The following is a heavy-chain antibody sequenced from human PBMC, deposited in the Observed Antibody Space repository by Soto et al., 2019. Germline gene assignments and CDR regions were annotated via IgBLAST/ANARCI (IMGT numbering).Heavy chain of an antibody. CDR1: GFTFSIYA. D-gene: IGHD3-22*01. CDR3: AKDLSNSNPLHYFDF. V-gene: IGHV3-23*01. Sequence: GGSLRLSCAASGFTFSIYAMTRVLQSPGKGLEWVSSMSRTGDNTYYADSVKGRFTISRDNSKNTLYLQMNSLRAEDTAIYYCAKDLSNSNPLHYFDFWGPGTLVTVSS. CDR2: MSRTGDNT. J-gene: IGHJ4*01.